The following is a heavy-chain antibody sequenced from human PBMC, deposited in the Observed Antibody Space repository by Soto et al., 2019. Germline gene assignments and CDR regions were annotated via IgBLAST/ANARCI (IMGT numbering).Heavy chain of an antibody. CDR1: GFTFSDYY. CDR2: ISSSGSYS. D-gene: IGHD3-10*01. V-gene: IGHV3-11*05. CDR3: ARGAYYYGSVSYYNEPFDY. J-gene: IGHJ4*02. Sequence: QVQLVESGGGLVKPGGSLRLSCVVSGFTFSDYYMTWIRQAPGKGLEWIAYISSSGSYSNHAASVTGRFTTSRDNARNSLYLQMNSLRAEDTALYYCARGAYYYGSVSYYNEPFDYWGQGTLVTVSS.